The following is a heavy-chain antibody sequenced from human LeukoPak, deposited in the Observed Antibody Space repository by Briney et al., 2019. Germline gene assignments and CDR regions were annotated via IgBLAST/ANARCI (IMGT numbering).Heavy chain of an antibody. D-gene: IGHD3-10*01. V-gene: IGHV4-34*01. CDR2: INHSGST. CDR1: GGSFSGYY. Sequence: SETLSLTCAVYGGSFSGYYWSWIRQPPGKGLEWIGEINHSGSTNYNPSLKSRVTISVDTSKNQFSLKLSSVTAADTAVYYCARHMVRGNNWFDPWGQGTLVTVSS. CDR3: ARHMVRGNNWFDP. J-gene: IGHJ5*02.